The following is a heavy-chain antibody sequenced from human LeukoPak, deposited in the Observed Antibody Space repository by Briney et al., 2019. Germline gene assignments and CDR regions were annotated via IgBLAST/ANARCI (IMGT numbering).Heavy chain of an antibody. V-gene: IGHV4-34*01. CDR2: INHSGST. Sequence: PSESLSLTCAVYGGSFSGYYWSWIRQPPGKGLEWLGEINHSGSTNYNPSLKSRATISVDTSKNQFSLKLSSVTPADTAVYYCARGAFEELLSYFDYWGQGTLVTVSS. J-gene: IGHJ4*02. D-gene: IGHD3-10*01. CDR1: GGSFSGYY. CDR3: ARGAFEELLSYFDY.